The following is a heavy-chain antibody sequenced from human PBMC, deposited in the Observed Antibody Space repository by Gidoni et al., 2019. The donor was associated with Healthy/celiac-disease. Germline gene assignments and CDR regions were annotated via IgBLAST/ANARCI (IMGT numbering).Heavy chain of an antibody. J-gene: IGHJ2*01. Sequence: QVQLVQSGAEVKKPGSSVKVSCKASGGTFSSYAISWVRQAPGQGLEWMGGIIPIFGTANYAQKFQGRFTITADESTNTAYMELSSLRSEDTAVYYCARLEKTGTTSWYFDLWGRGTLVTVSS. V-gene: IGHV1-69*01. CDR1: GGTFSSYA. D-gene: IGHD1-7*01. CDR2: IIPIFGTA. CDR3: ARLEKTGTTSWYFDL.